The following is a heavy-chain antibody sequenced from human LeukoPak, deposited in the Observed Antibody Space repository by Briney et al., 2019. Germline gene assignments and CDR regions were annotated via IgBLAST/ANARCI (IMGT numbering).Heavy chain of an antibody. CDR2: ISTDSGNT. J-gene: IGHJ4*02. V-gene: IGHV1-8*02. CDR3: ARGFRKVTMVRGVMNGYYFDY. Sequence: GASVKVSCKASGYHFTGYHVHCVRQAPGQGLEWMGRISTDSGNTGYAQKFQGRVTMTRNTSISTAYMELSSLRSEDTGVYYCARGFRKVTMVRGVMNGYYFDYWGQGTLVTVSS. D-gene: IGHD3-10*01. CDR1: GYHFTGYH.